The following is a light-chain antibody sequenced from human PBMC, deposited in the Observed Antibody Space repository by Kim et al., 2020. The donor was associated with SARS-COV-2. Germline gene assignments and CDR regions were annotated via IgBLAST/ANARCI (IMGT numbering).Light chain of an antibody. Sequence: VSPGQTATITCSGDKMGDKYVCWYQQKPGQSPVLVIYQDTKRPSGIPERFSGSNSGNTATLTISGTQAMDEADYYCRAWDSSTKGVFGGGTKVTVL. J-gene: IGLJ3*02. V-gene: IGLV3-1*01. CDR1: KMGDKY. CDR3: RAWDSSTKGV. CDR2: QDT.